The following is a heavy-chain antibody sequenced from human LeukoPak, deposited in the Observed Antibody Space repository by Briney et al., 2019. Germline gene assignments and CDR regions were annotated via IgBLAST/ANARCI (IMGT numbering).Heavy chain of an antibody. J-gene: IGHJ3*02. CDR2: ISSSSSYI. CDR1: GFTFSSYS. V-gene: IGHV3-21*01. CDR3: AKPTDSSGYQGAFDI. Sequence: GGSLRLSCAASGFTFSSYSMNWVRQAPGKGLEWVSSISSSSSYIYYADSVKGRFTISRDNAKNSLYLQMNSLRAEDTAVYYCAKPTDSSGYQGAFDIWGQGTMVTVSS. D-gene: IGHD3-22*01.